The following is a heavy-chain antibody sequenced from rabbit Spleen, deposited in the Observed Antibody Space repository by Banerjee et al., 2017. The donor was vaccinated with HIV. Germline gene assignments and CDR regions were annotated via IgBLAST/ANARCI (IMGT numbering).Heavy chain of an antibody. Sequence: QEHLVESGEGLVQPGGSLKLSCRASAFDFSSGGVRWGPQAPGKGLEWIACINAVTGKAVYASWAKGRFTFSKTSSTTVTLQMTSLTAADTATYFCARDLAGVIGWNFYLWGQGTLVTVS. CDR1: AFDFSSGG. J-gene: IGHJ4*01. D-gene: IGHD4-1*01. CDR3: ARDLAGVIGWNFYL. CDR2: INAVTGKA. V-gene: IGHV1S45*01.